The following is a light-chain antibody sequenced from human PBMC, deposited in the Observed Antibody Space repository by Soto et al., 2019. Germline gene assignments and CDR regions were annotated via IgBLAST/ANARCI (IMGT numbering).Light chain of an antibody. CDR1: QTVTSY. Sequence: DVQMTQSPSSLSASVGDSLTLTCRASQTVTSYLNWYQQKPGKAPRVLISGASNLQSGVPSRFSGSGSGTDFTLTISSLQSEDFASYFCQHTFNSPPWTFGQGTKVDIK. CDR2: GAS. CDR3: QHTFNSPPWT. J-gene: IGKJ1*01. V-gene: IGKV1-39*01.